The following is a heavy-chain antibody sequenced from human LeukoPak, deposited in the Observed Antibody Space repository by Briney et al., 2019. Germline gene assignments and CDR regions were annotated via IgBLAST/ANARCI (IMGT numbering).Heavy chain of an antibody. CDR1: GFSFGSHP. CDR3: ARGVMAARLYYFDY. V-gene: IGHV3-23*01. J-gene: IGHJ4*02. Sequence: LAGGSLRLSCAAPGFSFGSHPMNWVRQAPGKGLEWVSGITGSGDYTYYIDSVQGRFTISRDNSKNMLFLQMNSLRAEDTAVYYCARGVMAARLYYFDYWGRGILVTVSS. D-gene: IGHD2-21*01. CDR2: ITGSGDYT.